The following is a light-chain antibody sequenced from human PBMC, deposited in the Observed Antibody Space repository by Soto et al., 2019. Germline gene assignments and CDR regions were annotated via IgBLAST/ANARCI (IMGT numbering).Light chain of an antibody. CDR2: SVS. V-gene: IGKV1-9*01. Sequence: DIQLTQSPSFLSASVGDEVTITCRASQGISGYLAWYQQKPGKAPTLLIYSVSTLESGIPSRFSGSGSDTEFTPTITGLQPEDLATYYYQYLNSYPFTFGGGTKVEIK. CDR1: QGISGY. CDR3: QYLNSYPFT. J-gene: IGKJ4*01.